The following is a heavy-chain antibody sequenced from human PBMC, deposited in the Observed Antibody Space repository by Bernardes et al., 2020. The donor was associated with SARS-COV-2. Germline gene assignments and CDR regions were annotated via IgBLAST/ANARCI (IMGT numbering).Heavy chain of an antibody. CDR1: GFTFDDYA. CDR2: ISWNSGSI. D-gene: IGHD6-13*01. J-gene: IGHJ4*02. V-gene: IGHV3-9*01. CDR3: ATDAGNFDY. Sequence: GGSLRLSCAASGFTFDDYAMHWVRQAPGKGLEWVSGISWNSGSIGYADSVKGRFTISRDNAKNSLYLQMNSLRAEDTALYYCATDAGNFDYWGQGTLVTVSS.